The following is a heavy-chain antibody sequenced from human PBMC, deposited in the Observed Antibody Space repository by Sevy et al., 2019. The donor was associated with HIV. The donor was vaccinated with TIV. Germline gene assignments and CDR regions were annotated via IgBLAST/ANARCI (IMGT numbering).Heavy chain of an antibody. J-gene: IGHJ4*02. D-gene: IGHD3-10*01. Sequence: GESLKISCKASGYSFTSYWIGWVRQMPGKGLEWMGIIYPGDSDTRYSPSFQGQVTISADKSISTAYLQWSSLKASDTAMYYCARRITMVRGVTYFDYWGQGTLVTVSS. V-gene: IGHV5-51*01. CDR2: IYPGDSDT. CDR1: GYSFTSYW. CDR3: ARRITMVRGVTYFDY.